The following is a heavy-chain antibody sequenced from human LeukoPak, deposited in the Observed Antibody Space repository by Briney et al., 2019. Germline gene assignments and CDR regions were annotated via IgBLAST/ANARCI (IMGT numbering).Heavy chain of an antibody. CDR1: GGSFSDYY. CDR3: ARATYGSGSYFGY. D-gene: IGHD3-10*01. V-gene: IGHV4-34*01. CDR2: VNHSGST. Sequence: TSETLSLTCAVYGGSFSDYYCNWIRQPPGKGLEWIGEVNHSGSTNYNPSLKSRVTLSVDTSKSQFSLKLSSVTAADTAVYYCARATYGSGSYFGYWGQGTLVTVSS. J-gene: IGHJ4*02.